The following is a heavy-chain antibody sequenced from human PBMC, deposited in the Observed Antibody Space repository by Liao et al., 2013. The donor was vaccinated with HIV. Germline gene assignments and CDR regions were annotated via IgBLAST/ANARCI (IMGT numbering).Heavy chain of an antibody. CDR3: ARGAYYYDSSGYWYYFDY. Sequence: QLQVQESGPGLVKPSETLSLTCTVSGGSISSSSYYWGWIRQPPGKGLEWIGSFYYSGSTYYNPSLKSRVTISVDTSKNQFSLKLSSVTAADTAVYYCARGAYYYDSSGYWYYFDYWGQGTLVTVSS. CDR2: FYYSGST. V-gene: IGHV4-39*07. D-gene: IGHD3-22*01. J-gene: IGHJ4*02. CDR1: GGSISSSSYY.